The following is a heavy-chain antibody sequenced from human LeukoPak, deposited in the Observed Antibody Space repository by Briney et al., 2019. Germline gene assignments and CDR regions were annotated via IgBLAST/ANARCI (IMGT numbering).Heavy chain of an antibody. Sequence: GASVKVSCKASGYTFTGYYIDWVRQAPGQGLEWMGWINSDSGGTNYAQKFQGRVTMTRDTSTSTAYMELSSLRSDDTAVYYCATTVGYWGQGTLVTVSS. CDR3: ATTVGY. D-gene: IGHD1-1*01. CDR2: INSDSGGT. CDR1: GYTFTGYY. J-gene: IGHJ4*02. V-gene: IGHV1-2*02.